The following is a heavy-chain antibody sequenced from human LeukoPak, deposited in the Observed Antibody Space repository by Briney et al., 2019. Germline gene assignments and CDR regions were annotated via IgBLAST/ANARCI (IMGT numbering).Heavy chain of an antibody. CDR2: IQYDGSIK. J-gene: IGHJ3*01. Sequence: GGSLRLSCAASGITFSHHGMDWVRQAPGKGLEWVAGIQYDGSIKFYLDSVKGRFTISRDNSKNTLDLQMNSLRFEDTAVYFCVQGGQYTRAYSDAFGLWGQGTMVTVSS. CDR3: VQGGQYTRAYSDAFGL. CDR1: GITFSHHG. V-gene: IGHV3-30*03. D-gene: IGHD2-21*01.